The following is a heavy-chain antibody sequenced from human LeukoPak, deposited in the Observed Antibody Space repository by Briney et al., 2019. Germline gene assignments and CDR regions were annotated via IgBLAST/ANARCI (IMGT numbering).Heavy chain of an antibody. D-gene: IGHD3-3*01. CDR3: AKGHFGAGHY. V-gene: IGHV3-43*02. CDR1: GFTFGDYA. CDR2: ITGDGGTT. J-gene: IGHJ4*02. Sequence: GGSLRLSCAASGFTFGDYAMHWFRQPPGRGLQWVSLITGDGGTTSYAGSVKGRFTISRDNSKNSLYLHMNSLGNEDTALYYCAKGHFGAGHYWGQGTLVTVSS.